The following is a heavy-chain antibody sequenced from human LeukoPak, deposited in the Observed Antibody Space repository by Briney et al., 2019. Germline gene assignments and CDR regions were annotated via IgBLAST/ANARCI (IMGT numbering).Heavy chain of an antibody. V-gene: IGHV1-69*05. CDR1: GGTFSSYA. CDR3: AREDYYDSSGSRLCNWFDP. J-gene: IGHJ5*02. Sequence: SVKVSCKASGGTFSSYAISWVRQAPGQGLEWMGRIIPIFGTANYAQKFQGRVTITTDESTSTAYMELSSLRSEDTAVYYCAREDYYDSSGSRLCNWFDPWGQGTLVTVSS. CDR2: IIPIFGTA. D-gene: IGHD3-22*01.